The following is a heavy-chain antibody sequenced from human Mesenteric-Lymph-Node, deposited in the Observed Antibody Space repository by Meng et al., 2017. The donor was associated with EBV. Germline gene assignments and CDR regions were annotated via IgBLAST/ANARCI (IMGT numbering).Heavy chain of an antibody. CDR3: ARALTVVQGMFEPLINWFDP. CDR2: IFHSGSA. V-gene: IGHV4-4*02. D-gene: IGHD3-10*01. J-gene: IGHJ5*02. Sequence: LQEAGPVLVKPSGTLSLTGDVAGGSITSSNGWSWFRQPPGKGLEWIGEIFHSGSAKYNPSLKSRVTISVDKSKNHFSLRLSSVTAADTAVYYCARALTVVQGMFEPLINWFDPWGQGTLVTVSS. CDR1: GGSITSSNG.